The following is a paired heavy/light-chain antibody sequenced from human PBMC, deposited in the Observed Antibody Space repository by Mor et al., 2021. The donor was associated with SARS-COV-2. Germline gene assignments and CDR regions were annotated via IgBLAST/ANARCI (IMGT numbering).Light chain of an antibody. Sequence: QAVVTQEPSLTVSPGGTVTLTCASSTGAVTSGHWPYWFQQKPGQAPRTLIYDTSNRHSWTPARFSGSLLGGKAALTLSGAQPEDEAEYFCFLSYGGARVFGTGTKVTVL. J-gene: IGLJ1*01. CDR2: DTS. CDR1: TGAVTSGHW. CDR3: FLSYGGARV. V-gene: IGLV7-46*01.
Heavy chain of an antibody. V-gene: IGHV4-4*02. Sequence: QVQLQESGPGLVMPSGTLSLACAVSGASININAYWSWVRQPPGRGLEWIGEVYRTGSTSYNPSLKSRVTVSIDTSKNQFSLKLTSLTAADTAMYYCLAYGAGTRQSSDPWGRGTLVIVSS. CDR2: VYRTGST. CDR3: LAYGAGTRQSSDP. CDR1: GASININAY. D-gene: IGHD3-10*01. J-gene: IGHJ5*02.